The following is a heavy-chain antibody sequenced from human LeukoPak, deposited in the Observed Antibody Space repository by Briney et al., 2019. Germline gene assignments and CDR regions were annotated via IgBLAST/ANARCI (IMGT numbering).Heavy chain of an antibody. V-gene: IGHV1-18*01. CDR3: ARDRHWLRIAARGGSEFDP. J-gene: IGHJ5*02. D-gene: IGHD6-6*01. Sequence: ASVKVSCKASGYTFTSYGISWVRQAPGQGLEWMGWISAYNGNTNYAQKLQGRVTMTTDTSTSTAYMELRSLRSDDTAVYYCARDRHWLRIAARGGSEFDPWGQGTLVTVSS. CDR2: ISAYNGNT. CDR1: GYTFTSYG.